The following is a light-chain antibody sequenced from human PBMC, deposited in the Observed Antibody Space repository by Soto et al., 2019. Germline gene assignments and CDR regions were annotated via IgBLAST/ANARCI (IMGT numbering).Light chain of an antibody. Sequence: EIVLTQSPGTLSLSPGERATLSCRASQSVISSYLAWYQQKPGQAPRLLIHGASTRATGIPDRFSGSGFGTDFTLTISRLEPEDFAVYYCQRYGGSPLTFGQGTKVEIK. J-gene: IGKJ1*01. V-gene: IGKV3-20*01. CDR2: GAS. CDR1: QSVISSY. CDR3: QRYGGSPLT.